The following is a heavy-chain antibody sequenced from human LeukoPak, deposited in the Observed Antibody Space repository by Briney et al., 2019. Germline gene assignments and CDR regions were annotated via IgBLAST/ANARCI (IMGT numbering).Heavy chain of an antibody. CDR2: IKSKTDGGTT. V-gene: IGHV3-15*01. CDR1: GFTFSNAW. Sequence: GGSLRLSCAASGFTFSNAWMSWVRQAPGKGLEWVGRIKSKTDGGTTDYASPGKGRFTISRDDSKNTLYLRMNSLKTEDTAVYYCTTDRYYDAAYTTWGQGTLVTVSS. J-gene: IGHJ4*02. CDR3: TTDRYYDAAYTT. D-gene: IGHD3-22*01.